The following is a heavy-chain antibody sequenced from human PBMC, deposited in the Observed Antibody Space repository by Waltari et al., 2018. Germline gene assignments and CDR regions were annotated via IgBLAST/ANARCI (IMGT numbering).Heavy chain of an antibody. J-gene: IGHJ4*02. CDR1: GIIISSNY. CDR3: SRVMSGVVYYFDY. V-gene: IGHV3-66*01. CDR2: VYSDSST. Sequence: EVQLVESGGGLVQPGGSLRLSCAASGIIISSNYMSWVRQAPGKGLEWVSVVYSDSSTYYADSVKGRFTISRDNSRNTLYLQMNSLRAEDTAVYFCSRVMSGVVYYFDYWGQGTLVTVSS. D-gene: IGHD2-15*01.